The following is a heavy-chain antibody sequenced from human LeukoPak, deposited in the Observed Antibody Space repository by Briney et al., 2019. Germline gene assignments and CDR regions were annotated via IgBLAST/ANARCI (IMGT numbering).Heavy chain of an antibody. CDR3: AKDMNSWRDGSGLGDYFDY. Sequence: PGGSLRLSCAASGFTFSSYAMSWVRQAPGKGLEWVSGTSGSGRSIHYADSVKGRFTISRDNSKNTLYLQMNSLRADDTAVYYCAKDMNSWRDGSGLGDYFDYWGQGTLGTVSS. CDR1: GFTFSSYA. J-gene: IGHJ4*02. D-gene: IGHD6-19*01. CDR2: TSGSGRSI. V-gene: IGHV3-23*01.